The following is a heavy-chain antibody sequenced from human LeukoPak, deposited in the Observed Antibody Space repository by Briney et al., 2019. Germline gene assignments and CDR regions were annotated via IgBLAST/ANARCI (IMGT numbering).Heavy chain of an antibody. V-gene: IGHV1-69*06. CDR3: ARDQGVPAAMRACWFDP. J-gene: IGHJ5*02. CDR1: GGTFSSYA. Sequence: SVKVSCKASGGTFSSYAISWVRQAPGQGLEWMGGIIPIFGTANYAQKFQGRVTITADKSTSTAYMELSSLRSEDTAVYYCARDQGVPAAMRACWFDPWGQGTLATVSS. CDR2: IIPIFGTA. D-gene: IGHD2-2*01.